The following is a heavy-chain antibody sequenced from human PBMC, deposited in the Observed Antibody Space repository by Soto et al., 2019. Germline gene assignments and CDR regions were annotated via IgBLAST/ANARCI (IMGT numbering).Heavy chain of an antibody. Sequence: PWGSLRLSCAASGFTFSSYAMHWVRQAPGKGLEWVAVISYDGSNKYYADSVKGRFTISRDNSKNTLYLQMNSLRAEDTAVYYCARTLGYCSSTSCYAENYGMDVWGQGTTDTVSS. CDR2: ISYDGSNK. CDR1: GFTFSSYA. CDR3: ARTLGYCSSTSCYAENYGMDV. D-gene: IGHD2-2*01. V-gene: IGHV3-30-3*01. J-gene: IGHJ6*02.